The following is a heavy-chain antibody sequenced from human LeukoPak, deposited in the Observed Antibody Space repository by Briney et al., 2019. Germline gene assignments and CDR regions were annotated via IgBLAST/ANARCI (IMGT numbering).Heavy chain of an antibody. J-gene: IGHJ4*02. Sequence: PGGSLRLSCAASGFTFSSYEMNWVRQAPGKGLEWVSYISSSGSTIYYADSVKGRFTISRDNAKNSLYLQMNSLRAEDTAVYYCARDLTIFGVVIPFDYWGQGTLVTVSS. D-gene: IGHD3-3*01. V-gene: IGHV3-48*03. CDR1: GFTFSSYE. CDR2: ISSSGSTI. CDR3: ARDLTIFGVVIPFDY.